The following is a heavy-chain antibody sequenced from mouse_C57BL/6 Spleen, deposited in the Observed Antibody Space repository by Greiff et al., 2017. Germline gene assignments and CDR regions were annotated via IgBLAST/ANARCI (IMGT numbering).Heavy chain of an antibody. CDR2: INPNNGGT. Sequence: EVKLQQSGPELVKPGASVTISCKASGYTFTDYYMNWVKQSHGKSLEWIGAINPNNGGTSYNQKFKGKATLTVDKSSSTAYMELRSLTSEDSAVYYCARYGYFFDYWGQGTTLTVSS. V-gene: IGHV1-26*01. J-gene: IGHJ2*01. CDR1: GYTFTDYY. D-gene: IGHD2-2*01. CDR3: ARYGYFFDY.